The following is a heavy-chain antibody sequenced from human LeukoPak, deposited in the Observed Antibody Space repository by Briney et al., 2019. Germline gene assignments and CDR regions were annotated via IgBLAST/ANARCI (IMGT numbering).Heavy chain of an antibody. D-gene: IGHD5-12*01. J-gene: IGHJ6*02. CDR3: ARGRGYSGYGSLYYYYGMDV. CDR2: INHSGST. Sequence: PSETLSLTCAVYGGSFSGYYWSWIRQPPGKGLEWIGEINHSGSTNYNPSLKSRVTISVDTSKNQFSLKLSSVTAADTAVYYCARGRGYSGYGSLYYYYGMDVWAKGPRSPSP. CDR1: GGSFSGYY. V-gene: IGHV4-34*01.